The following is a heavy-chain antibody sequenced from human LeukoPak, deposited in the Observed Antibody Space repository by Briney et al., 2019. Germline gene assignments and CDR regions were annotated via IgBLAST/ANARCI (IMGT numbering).Heavy chain of an antibody. CDR2: IYSNNTT. CDR1: GFTVNNNY. J-gene: IGHJ4*02. Sequence: GGSLRLSCAASGFTVNNNYMTWVRQAPGKGLEWVSVIYSNNTTYYADSVKGRFTISRDSSKNTLYLQMNSLRAEDTAVYYCARGISVMIVAPGYWGQGTLVTVSS. D-gene: IGHD3-22*01. V-gene: IGHV3-53*01. CDR3: ARGISVMIVAPGY.